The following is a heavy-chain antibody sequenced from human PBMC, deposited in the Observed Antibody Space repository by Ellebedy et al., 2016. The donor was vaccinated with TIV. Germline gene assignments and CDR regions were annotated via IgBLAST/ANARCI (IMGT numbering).Heavy chain of an antibody. V-gene: IGHV1-8*01. CDR2: MNPNSGNT. J-gene: IGHJ3*02. CDR3: ARKRAGSSGSHDAFDI. D-gene: IGHD3-22*01. CDR1: GYTFTSYD. Sequence: AASVKVSCKASGYTFTSYDINWVRQATGQGLEWMGWMNPNSGNTGSAQKLQGRVTMTRNTSINTAYMELSSLRSEDTAVYYGARKRAGSSGSHDAFDIWGPGTMVTVSS.